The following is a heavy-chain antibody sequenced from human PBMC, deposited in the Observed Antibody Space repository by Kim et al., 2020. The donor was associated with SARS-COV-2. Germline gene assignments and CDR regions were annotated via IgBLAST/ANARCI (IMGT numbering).Heavy chain of an antibody. J-gene: IGHJ6*03. CDR3: AASYYYYMDV. CDR1: GGSISSYY. Sequence: SETLSLTCTVSGGSISSYYWSWIRQPPGKGLEWIGYIYYSGSTNYNPSLKSRVTISVDTSKNQFSLKLSSVTAADTAVYYCAASYYYYMDVWGKGTTVTVSS. CDR2: IYYSGST. V-gene: IGHV4-59*08.